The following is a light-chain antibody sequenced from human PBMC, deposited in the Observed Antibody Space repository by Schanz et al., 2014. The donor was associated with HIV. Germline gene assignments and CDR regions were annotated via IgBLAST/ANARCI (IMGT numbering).Light chain of an antibody. CDR2: DVS. CDR3: CSFAGTIWV. V-gene: IGLV2-14*03. CDR1: SGDVGSYNY. Sequence: QSVLTQPASVSGSPGQSISISCTGTSGDVGSYNYVSWYQQHPGKAPKLMIYDVSNRPSGVSNRFSGSKSGNTASLTISGLQAEDEADYYCCSFAGTIWVFGGGTKLTVL. J-gene: IGLJ3*02.